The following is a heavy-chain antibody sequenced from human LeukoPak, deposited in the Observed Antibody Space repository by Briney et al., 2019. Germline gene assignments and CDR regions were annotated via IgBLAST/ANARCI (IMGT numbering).Heavy chain of an antibody. Sequence: KPGESLKISCKGSGYSFTNYWIGWVRQMPGKGLEWMGVIYPGDSDTKYSPFFQGQATISVDKSISTAYLQWSSLKASDTAMYYCARRAEYCSSTTCPLDHWGQGTLVTVSS. V-gene: IGHV5-51*01. J-gene: IGHJ4*02. CDR1: GYSFTNYW. CDR2: IYPGDSDT. CDR3: ARRAEYCSSTTCPLDH. D-gene: IGHD2-2*01.